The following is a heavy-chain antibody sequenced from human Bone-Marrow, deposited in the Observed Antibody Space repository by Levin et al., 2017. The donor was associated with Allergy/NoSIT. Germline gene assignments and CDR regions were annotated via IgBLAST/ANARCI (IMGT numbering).Heavy chain of an antibody. CDR3: ARDDWNDGTDY. D-gene: IGHD1-1*01. J-gene: IGHJ4*02. V-gene: IGHV4-61*02. Sequence: PSETLSLTCIVSGGSVNSGSHFWSWIRQPAGKGLEWIGRTSIFGSSKYNPSLKTRVAISLDTSKNQFSLKLNSVTAADTAVYYCARDDWNDGTDYWGQGILVTVSS. CDR2: TSIFGSS. CDR1: GGSVNSGSHF.